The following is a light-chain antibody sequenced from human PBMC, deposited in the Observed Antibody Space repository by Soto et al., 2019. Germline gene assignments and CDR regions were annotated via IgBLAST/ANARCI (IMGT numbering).Light chain of an antibody. CDR1: QSITNNY. J-gene: IGKJ1*01. CDR2: GAS. Sequence: EIVLTQSPGTLSLSPGERATLACRASQSITNNYLAWYQQKPGQAPRLLIYGASQRATGIPDRVRGSGSGTDFALTINRMEPEDFAVYFCQQYATSPWTFGHGTKVEFK. CDR3: QQYATSPWT. V-gene: IGKV3-20*01.